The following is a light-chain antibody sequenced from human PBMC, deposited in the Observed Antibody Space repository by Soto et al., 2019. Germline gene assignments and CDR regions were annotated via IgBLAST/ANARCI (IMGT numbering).Light chain of an antibody. Sequence: QSALTQPASVSGSPGQSITISCTGTSSDVGGYDNVSWYQQHPGKAPKLIIYDVTVRPSGISRRFSGSKSDNTASLAVSGLQPEDEADYYCSSYTNKDTLLFGGGTMLTV. V-gene: IGLV2-14*03. CDR2: DVT. CDR3: SSYTNKDTLL. J-gene: IGLJ3*02. CDR1: SSDVGGYDN.